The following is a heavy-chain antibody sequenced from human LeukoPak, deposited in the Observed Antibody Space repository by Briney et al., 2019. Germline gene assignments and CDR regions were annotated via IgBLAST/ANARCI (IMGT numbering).Heavy chain of an antibody. CDR3: ARTVVAAPEAWFDP. J-gene: IGHJ5*02. CDR1: GGSISSYY. Sequence: PSETLSLTCTVSGGSISSYYWNWIQQPPGKGLEWIGYIYYSGSTNYNPSLKSRVTISVHTSKNQFSLKLSSVTAADTAVYYCARTVVAAPEAWFDPWGQGTLVTVSS. CDR2: IYYSGST. V-gene: IGHV4-59*13. D-gene: IGHD2-15*01.